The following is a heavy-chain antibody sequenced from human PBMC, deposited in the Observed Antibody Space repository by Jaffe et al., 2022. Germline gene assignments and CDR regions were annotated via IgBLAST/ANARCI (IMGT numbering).Heavy chain of an antibody. Sequence: EVQLLESGGGLVQPGGSLRLSCAASGFTFNNYAMSWVRQAPGKGLEWVAGISGSSTTIYFADSVKGRFTISRDNSKNTVYLQMNSLRAEDTAVYYCAKDLRYYDSGSYYNAGYFDDWGQGTLVTVSS. J-gene: IGHJ4*02. D-gene: IGHD3-10*01. V-gene: IGHV3-23*01. CDR1: GFTFNNYA. CDR3: AKDLRYYDSGSYYNAGYFDD. CDR2: ISGSSTTI.